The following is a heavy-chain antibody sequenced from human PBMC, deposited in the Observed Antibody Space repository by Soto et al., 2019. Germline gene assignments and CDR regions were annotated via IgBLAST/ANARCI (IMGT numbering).Heavy chain of an antibody. CDR1: GYSFTNYG. CDR2: ISAFNGNT. V-gene: IGHV1-18*01. D-gene: IGHD6-19*01. CDR3: ARDRGVAPPVAGNTHYYYYMDV. J-gene: IGHJ6*03. Sequence: QDQLVQSGAEVKKPGASVKVSCKASGYSFTNYGITWVRQAPGQGLEWMGWISAFNGNTHSAQKLQGRVTMTTDASTSTAYLELRRLRSDDTAVYYCARDRGVAPPVAGNTHYYYYMDVWGKGTTVTVSS.